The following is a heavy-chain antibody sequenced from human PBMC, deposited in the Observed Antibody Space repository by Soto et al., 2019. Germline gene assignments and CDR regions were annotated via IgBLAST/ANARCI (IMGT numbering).Heavy chain of an antibody. J-gene: IGHJ5*02. CDR1: GFTFGDYA. Sequence: GGSLRLSCTASGFTFGDYAMSWFRQAPGKGLEWVGFIRSKAYGGTTEYAASVKGRLTISRDDSKSIAYLQMNSLKTEDTAVYYCTSYCTNGVCYTGVVWFDPWGQGTLVTVSS. CDR3: TSYCTNGVCYTGVVWFDP. D-gene: IGHD2-8*01. V-gene: IGHV3-49*03. CDR2: IRSKAYGGTT.